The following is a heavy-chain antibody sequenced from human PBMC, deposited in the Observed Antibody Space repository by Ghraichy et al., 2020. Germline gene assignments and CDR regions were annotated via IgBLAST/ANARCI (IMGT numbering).Heavy chain of an antibody. D-gene: IGHD3-10*01. V-gene: IGHV4-31*03. J-gene: IGHJ5*02. CDR3: ARDPSGAGWFDP. CDR1: GGSISSGGYY. CDR2: IYYSGST. Sequence: SETLSLTCTVSGGSISSGGYYWSWIRQHPGKGLEWIGYIYYSGSTYYNPSLKSRVTISVDTSKNQFSLKLSSVTAADTAVYYCARDPSGAGWFDPWGQGTLVTVSS.